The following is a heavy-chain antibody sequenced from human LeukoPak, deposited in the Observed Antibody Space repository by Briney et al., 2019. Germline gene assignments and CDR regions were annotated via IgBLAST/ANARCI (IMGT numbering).Heavy chain of an antibody. CDR2: ISYDGSNK. CDR3: AKDVLCSGGSCYSIYYYYYGMDV. V-gene: IGHV3-30*18. D-gene: IGHD2-15*01. Sequence: GRSLRLSCAASGFTFSSYGMRWVRQAPGKGLEWVAVISYDGSNKYYADSVKGRFTISRDNSKNTLYLQMNSLRAEDTAVYYCAKDVLCSGGSCYSIYYYYYGMDVWGQGTTVTVSS. CDR1: GFTFSSYG. J-gene: IGHJ6*02.